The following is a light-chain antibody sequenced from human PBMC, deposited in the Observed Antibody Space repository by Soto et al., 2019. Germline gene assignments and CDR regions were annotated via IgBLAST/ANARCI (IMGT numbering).Light chain of an antibody. Sequence: EIVLTQSPGTLSLSPGERATLSCRASQSVSSNYLAWYQQKPGQAPRLLIYGASSRATGIPNRFSGSGSGTDFTLTISRMEPEDFAVYYCQQYGSSPSTFGQGTKLDIQ. V-gene: IGKV3-20*01. CDR2: GAS. J-gene: IGKJ2*01. CDR3: QQYGSSPST. CDR1: QSVSSNY.